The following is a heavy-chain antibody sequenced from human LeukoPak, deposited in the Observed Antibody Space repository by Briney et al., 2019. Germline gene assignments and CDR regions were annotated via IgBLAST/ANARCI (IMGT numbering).Heavy chain of an antibody. CDR3: ARRGIAVAGYYYGMDV. V-gene: IGHV5-10-1*01. Sequence: GESLKISCKGSGYSFTSYWISWVRQMPGKGLGWVGRIDPSDSYTNYSPSFQGHVTISADKSISTAYLQCSSLKASDTAMYYCARRGIAVAGYYYGMDVWGKGTTVTVSS. CDR2: IDPSDSYT. CDR1: GYSFTSYW. J-gene: IGHJ6*04. D-gene: IGHD6-19*01.